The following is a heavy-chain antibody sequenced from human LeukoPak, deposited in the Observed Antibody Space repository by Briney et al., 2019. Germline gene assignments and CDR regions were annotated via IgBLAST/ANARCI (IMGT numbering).Heavy chain of an antibody. CDR2: IYHSGST. Sequence: SETLSLTCAVSGGSISSSNWWSWVRQPPGKGLEWIGEIYHSGSTNYNPSLKSRVTISVDKSKNQFSLKLSSVTAADTAVYYCATYYDFWSGTPYYWGQGTLVTVSS. J-gene: IGHJ4*02. CDR3: ATYYDFWSGTPYY. D-gene: IGHD3-3*01. CDR1: GGSISSSNW. V-gene: IGHV4-4*02.